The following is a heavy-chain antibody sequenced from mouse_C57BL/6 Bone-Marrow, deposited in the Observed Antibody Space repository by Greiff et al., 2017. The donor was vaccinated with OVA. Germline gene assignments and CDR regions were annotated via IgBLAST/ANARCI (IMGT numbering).Heavy chain of an antibody. CDR1: GYTFTSYW. CDR3: ARKTTVNYFDY. D-gene: IGHD1-1*01. CDR2: IDPSDSYT. J-gene: IGHJ2*01. Sequence: QVQLKQPGAELVMPGASVKLSCKASGYTFTSYWMHWVKQRPGQGLEWIGEIDPSDSYTNYNQKFKGKSTLTVDKSSSTAYMQLSSLTSEDSAVYYCARKTTVNYFDYWGQGTTLTVSS. V-gene: IGHV1-69*01.